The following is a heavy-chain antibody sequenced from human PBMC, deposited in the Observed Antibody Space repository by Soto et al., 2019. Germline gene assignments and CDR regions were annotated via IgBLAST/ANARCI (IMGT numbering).Heavy chain of an antibody. Sequence: GSMRLSCAASGVRCSNYAMTWVRQAPGKGLEWVSAISVGGSNTFYADSVKGPFTISRDNSRKTLYLQMTSLRAEDAAVYYCPTFSATSVYDISSDPDYWGQGTLVTVSS. V-gene: IGHV3-23*01. D-gene: IGHD3-16*01. CDR2: ISVGGSNT. CDR3: PTFSATSVYDISSDPDY. J-gene: IGHJ4*02. CDR1: GVRCSNYA.